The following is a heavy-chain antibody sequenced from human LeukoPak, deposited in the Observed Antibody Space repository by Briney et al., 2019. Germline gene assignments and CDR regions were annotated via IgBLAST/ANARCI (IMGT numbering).Heavy chain of an antibody. CDR1: GFSFSSYW. J-gene: IGHJ3*02. CDR3: ARALVAGVTLNALDI. D-gene: IGHD2-15*01. Sequence: GGSLRLSCAACGFSFSSYWMHWVRQAPGKGLVWVARIQYDGSTTNYADSVKGRFTISRDNAKKTLYVQMNSLRAEDTAVYYCARALVAGVTLNALDIWGQGTMVTVSA. CDR2: IQYDGSTT. V-gene: IGHV3-74*01.